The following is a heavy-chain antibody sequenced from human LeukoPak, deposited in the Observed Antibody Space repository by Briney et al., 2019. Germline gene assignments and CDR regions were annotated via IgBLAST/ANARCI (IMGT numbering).Heavy chain of an antibody. Sequence: GGSLRLSCAASGFTFDDYAMHWVRQAPGKGLEWVSGISWNSGSIGYADSVKGRFTISRDNAKNSLYLQMNSLRAEDTALYYCAKFGSGSYYNAFDIWGQGTMVTVSS. CDR1: GFTFDDYA. CDR2: ISWNSGSI. CDR3: AKFGSGSYYNAFDI. D-gene: IGHD3-10*01. V-gene: IGHV3-9*01. J-gene: IGHJ3*02.